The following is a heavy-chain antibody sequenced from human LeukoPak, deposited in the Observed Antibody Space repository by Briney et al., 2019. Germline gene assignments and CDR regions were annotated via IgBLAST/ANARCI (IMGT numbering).Heavy chain of an antibody. CDR3: AKLVDGMDV. CDR2: ISWNSGSI. Sequence: GGSLRLSCAASGFTFDDYAMHWVRHAPGKGLEWVSGISWNSGSIGYADPVKGRFTISRDNAKNSLYLQMNSLRAEDTALYYCAKLVDGMDVWGQGTTVTVSS. V-gene: IGHV3-9*01. D-gene: IGHD1-26*01. CDR1: GFTFDDYA. J-gene: IGHJ6*02.